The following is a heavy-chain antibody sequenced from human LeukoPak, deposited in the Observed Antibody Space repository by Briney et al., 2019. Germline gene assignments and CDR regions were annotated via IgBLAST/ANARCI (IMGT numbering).Heavy chain of an antibody. CDR2: IYYSGST. D-gene: IGHD3-10*01. V-gene: IGHV4-39*07. CDR3: ARMVRGVEDAFDI. J-gene: IGHJ3*02. CDR1: GGSISSSSYY. Sequence: SETLSLTCTVSGGSISSSSYYWGWIRQPPGKGLEWIGSIYYSGSTYYNPSLKSRVTISVDTSKNQFSLKLSSVTAADTAVYYCARMVRGVEDAFDIWGQGIMVTVSS.